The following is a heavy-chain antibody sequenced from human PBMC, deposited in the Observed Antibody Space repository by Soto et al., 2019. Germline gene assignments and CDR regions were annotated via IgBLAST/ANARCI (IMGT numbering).Heavy chain of an antibody. CDR3: AQCLLGVNYYYGMDV. CDR2: IIPIFATA. V-gene: IGHV1-69*12. D-gene: IGHD3-16*01. J-gene: IGHJ6*02. CDR1: GGTFSSYA. Sequence: QVQLVQSGAEVKKPGSSVKVSCKASGGTFSSYAINWVRQAPGQGLEGMGGIIPIFATADYAQKFQGRVTITADESTSTAYMELSSRRSEETAVYYCAQCLLGVNYYYGMDVWGQGTTVTVSS.